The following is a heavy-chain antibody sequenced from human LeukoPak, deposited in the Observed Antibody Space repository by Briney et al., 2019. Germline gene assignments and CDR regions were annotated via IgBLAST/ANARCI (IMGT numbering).Heavy chain of an antibody. D-gene: IGHD1-26*01. CDR3: ERGPLRGATNFQH. J-gene: IGHJ1*01. V-gene: IGHV4-59*01. CDR2: IYYSGST. CDR1: GGSISSYY. Sequence: SETLSLTCTVSGGSISSYYWSWIRQPPGKGLEWIGYIYYSGSTNYNPSLESRVTISVDTSKNQFSLKLSSVTAADTAVYYCERGPLRGATNFQHWGQGTLVTVSS.